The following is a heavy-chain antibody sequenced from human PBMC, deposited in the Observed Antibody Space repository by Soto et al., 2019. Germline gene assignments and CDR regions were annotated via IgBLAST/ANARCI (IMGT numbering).Heavy chain of an antibody. J-gene: IGHJ4*02. D-gene: IGHD3-10*01. V-gene: IGHV3-23*01. CDR2: ISGSGHST. CDR1: GFTFSVYA. Sequence: EVRLLESGGGLVQPGGSLRLSCAASGFTFSVYAMSWVRQAPGKGLEWVSGISGSGHSTHYADSVKGRFTVSRDNSKSMLYLQTNSLRAEDTAIYYCAKALYGGFTYWGQGTLVTVSS. CDR3: AKALYGGFTY.